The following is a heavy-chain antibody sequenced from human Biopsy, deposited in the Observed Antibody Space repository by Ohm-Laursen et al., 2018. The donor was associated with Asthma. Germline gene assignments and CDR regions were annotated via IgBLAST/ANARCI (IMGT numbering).Heavy chain of an antibody. V-gene: IGHV4-31*03. CDR1: YGSITSGGYY. Sequence: SDTLSLTCTVSYGSITSGGYYWTWIRQHPGKGLEWIGFIYYSGSTYYNPSLKSRVIISIDTYWNRVSLKLTSVTAADTAVYYCARGPELDVWGQGTTVTVPS. CDR3: ARGPELDV. CDR2: IYYSGST. J-gene: IGHJ6*02.